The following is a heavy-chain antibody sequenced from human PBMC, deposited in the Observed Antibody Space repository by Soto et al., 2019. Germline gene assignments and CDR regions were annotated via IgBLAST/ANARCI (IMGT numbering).Heavy chain of an antibody. Sequence: EVQLVESGGGLVQPGGSLKLSCAASGFTFSGSAMHWVRQASGKGLEWVGRIRGKPNNYATAYAASMKGRFIISRDDSQNTAYLQMNSLKNEDTAVYYCIRQTGDSTTGWFDPWGQGTLVTVSS. CDR2: IRGKPNNYAT. CDR3: IRQTGDSTTGWFDP. CDR1: GFTFSGSA. D-gene: IGHD2-2*01. V-gene: IGHV3-73*02. J-gene: IGHJ5*02.